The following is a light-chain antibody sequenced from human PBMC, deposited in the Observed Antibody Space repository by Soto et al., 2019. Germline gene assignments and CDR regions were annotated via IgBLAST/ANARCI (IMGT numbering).Light chain of an antibody. Sequence: DIVMTQSPATLSVSPVETATLSCRASQSASNFLAWYQQKPGQAPRLLIYYISTRATGIPARFSGSGSGTEFTLTINSLQSEDSAVYYCQQHNQWPITFGQGTRLEIK. CDR1: QSASNF. J-gene: IGKJ5*01. CDR2: YIS. V-gene: IGKV3D-15*01. CDR3: QQHNQWPIT.